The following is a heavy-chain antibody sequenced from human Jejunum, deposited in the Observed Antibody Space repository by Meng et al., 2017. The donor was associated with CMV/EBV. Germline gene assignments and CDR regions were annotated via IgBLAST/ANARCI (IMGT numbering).Heavy chain of an antibody. D-gene: IGHD3-22*01. V-gene: IGHV3-23*01. CDR2: ISGSGGST. J-gene: IGHJ4*02. Sequence: FAFSSYAMSWVRQAPGKGLEWVSAISGSGGSTYYAESVKGRFTISRDNSKNTLYLQMNSLRAEDTAVYYCAKVLYSYYYDSSGYSDYWGQGTLVTVSS. CDR3: AKVLYSYYYDSSGYSDY. CDR1: FAFSSYA.